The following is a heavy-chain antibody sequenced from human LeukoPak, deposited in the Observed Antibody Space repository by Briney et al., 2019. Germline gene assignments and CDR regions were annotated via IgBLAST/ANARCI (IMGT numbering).Heavy chain of an antibody. CDR1: GYTFTTYG. CDR3: ARGVESGYYFEIYY. D-gene: IGHD5-12*01. Sequence: ASVKVSCKASGYTFTTYGISWVRQAPGQGLEWLGWISAYNGITNYAQKLQGRVTLTTDTSTRTAYMELRSLRSDDTALYYCARGVESGYYFEIYYWGQGTLVTVSS. V-gene: IGHV1-18*01. J-gene: IGHJ4*02. CDR2: ISAYNGIT.